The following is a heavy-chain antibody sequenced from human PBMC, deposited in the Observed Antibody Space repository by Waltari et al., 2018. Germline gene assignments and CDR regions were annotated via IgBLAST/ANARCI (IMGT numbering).Heavy chain of an antibody. CDR2: LIPMFGST. CDR1: GDTVNNYA. CDR3: AASSAKILSYSDFWTGYLQVIS. V-gene: IGHV1-69*01. D-gene: IGHD3-3*01. J-gene: IGHJ5*02. Sequence: QVQLVQSGAEVKKPGSSVRVSCQPSGDTVNNYAFSWVRQAPGQGLHWMGGLIPMFGSTHYAQNFQGRVTITADESTATAYMDLSSLKSDDTAVYYCAASSAKILSYSDFWTGYLQVISWGQGTLVTVS.